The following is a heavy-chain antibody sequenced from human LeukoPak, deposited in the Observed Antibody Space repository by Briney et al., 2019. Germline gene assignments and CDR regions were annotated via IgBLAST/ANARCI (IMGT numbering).Heavy chain of an antibody. J-gene: IGHJ4*02. D-gene: IGHD1-26*01. Sequence: SETLSLTCTVSGGSISNKYWSWIRQPPGKGLEWIGYIYYSGSTNYNPSLKSRVTILVDTSKNQFSLKLSSVTAADTAVYYCARLEWELLIDYWGQGTLVTVSS. CDR1: GGSISNKY. V-gene: IGHV4-59*12. CDR2: IYYSGST. CDR3: ARLEWELLIDY.